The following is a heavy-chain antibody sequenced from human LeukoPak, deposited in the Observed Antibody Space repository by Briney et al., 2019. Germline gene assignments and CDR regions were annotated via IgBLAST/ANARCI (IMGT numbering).Heavy chain of an antibody. V-gene: IGHV4-59*01. CDR2: IYYSGST. CDR3: ARELRGDYVWGRTTMFDY. CDR1: GGSISSYY. Sequence: PSETLSLTCTVSGGSISSYYWSRIRQPPGKGLEWIGYIYYSGSTNYNPSLKSRVTISVDTSKNQFSLKLSSVTAADTAVYYCARELRGDYVWGRTTMFDYWGQGTLVTVSS. D-gene: IGHD3-16*01. J-gene: IGHJ4*02.